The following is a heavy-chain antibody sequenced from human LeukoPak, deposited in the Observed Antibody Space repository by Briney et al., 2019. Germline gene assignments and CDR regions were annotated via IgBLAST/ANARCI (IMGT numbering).Heavy chain of an antibody. D-gene: IGHD1-26*01. Sequence: GGSLRLSCAASGFTFSNAWMSWVRQAPGKGLEWVGRIKSKTDGGTTDFAAPVKGRFTISRDDSKNTLYLQMNSLKTEDTAVYYCTTSRVGATFLRFAWRDYWGQGTLVTVSS. CDR2: IKSKTDGGTT. V-gene: IGHV3-15*01. CDR1: GFTFSNAW. CDR3: TTSRVGATFLRFAWRDY. J-gene: IGHJ4*02.